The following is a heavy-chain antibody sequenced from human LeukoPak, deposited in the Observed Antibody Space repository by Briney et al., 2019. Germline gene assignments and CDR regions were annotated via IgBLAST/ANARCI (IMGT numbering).Heavy chain of an antibody. V-gene: IGHV4-59*01. CDR1: GGSINSYY. CDR2: IYYSGSA. CDR3: ARLSSGYYLAY. Sequence: SETLSLTCTVSGGSINSYYWSWIRQPPGKGLEWIGFIYYSGSANYNPSLKSRVPISVDTSNNQFSLKLSSVTAADTAVYYCARLSSGYYLAYWGQGTLVTVSS. D-gene: IGHD3-22*01. J-gene: IGHJ4*02.